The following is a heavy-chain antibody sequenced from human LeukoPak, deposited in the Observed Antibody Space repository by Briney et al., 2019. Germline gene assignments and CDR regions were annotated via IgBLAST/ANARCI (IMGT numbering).Heavy chain of an antibody. Sequence: PGGSLRLSCAAFGFTFSSYAMSWVRQAPGKGLEWVSAISGSGGSTYYADSVKGRFTISRDNSKNTLYLQMNSLRAEDTAVYYCAKDYYGSGNLPADVWGKGTTVTVSS. CDR1: GFTFSSYA. CDR3: AKDYYGSGNLPADV. J-gene: IGHJ6*04. D-gene: IGHD3-10*01. CDR2: ISGSGGST. V-gene: IGHV3-23*01.